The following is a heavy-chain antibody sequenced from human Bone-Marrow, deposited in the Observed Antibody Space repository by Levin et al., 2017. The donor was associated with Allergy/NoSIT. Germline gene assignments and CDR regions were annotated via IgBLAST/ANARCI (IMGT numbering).Heavy chain of an antibody. CDR1: GFAFSSYA. Sequence: SCAASGFAFSSYAMTWVRQGPAKGLEWVSLLSSSGGGAFYADSVKGRFTISRDNSRNTLFLQMDSLRVEDSGVYYCAKVRWLQYDWCFDLWGRGTLVTVSS. J-gene: IGHJ2*01. V-gene: IGHV3-23*01. CDR3: AKVRWLQYDWCFDL. D-gene: IGHD5-24*01. CDR2: LSSSGGGA.